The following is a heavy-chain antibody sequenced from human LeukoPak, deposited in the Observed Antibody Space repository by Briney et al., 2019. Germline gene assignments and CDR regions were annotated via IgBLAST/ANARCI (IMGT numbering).Heavy chain of an antibody. J-gene: IGHJ4*02. CDR3: ARESGYSYGCFDY. D-gene: IGHD5-18*01. V-gene: IGHV3-48*04. CDR1: GFIFRSYS. Sequence: GGSLRLSCAASGFIFRSYSMNWVRQAPGKGLEWVSYISSSGSTTYYADSVKGRFTISRDNAKNSLYLQMNSLRAEDTAVYYCARESGYSYGCFDYWGQGTLVTVSS. CDR2: ISSSGSTT.